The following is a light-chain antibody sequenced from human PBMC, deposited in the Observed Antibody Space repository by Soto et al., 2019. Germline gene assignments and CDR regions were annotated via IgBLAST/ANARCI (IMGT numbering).Light chain of an antibody. CDR2: SYN. Sequence: QSVLSQPPSASGTPGQRVTISCSGSSSNIGSNPVNWYQQLPGTAPKLLMYSYNKRPSGVPGRFSGSKSGTSASLAISGLQSEDEADYYCAAWDDSLNGWVFGGGTQLTVL. J-gene: IGLJ3*02. V-gene: IGLV1-44*01. CDR1: SSNIGSNP. CDR3: AAWDDSLNGWV.